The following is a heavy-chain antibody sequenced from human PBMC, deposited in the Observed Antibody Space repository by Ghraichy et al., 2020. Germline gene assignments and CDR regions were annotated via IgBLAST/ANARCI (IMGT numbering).Heavy chain of an antibody. D-gene: IGHD4-23*01. CDR2: ITGSGSFR. CDR3: ARGSTVVRFYYYGGMDV. J-gene: IGHJ6*02. V-gene: IGHV3-48*02. CDR1: GLIFSTYW. Sequence: LSLTCAASGLIFSTYWMTWVRQAPGKGLEWVSYITGSGSFRTYADSVKGRFTISRDNARNTLYLEMNSLRDEDRAVYYCARGSTVVRFYYYGGMDVWGQGTTVTVSS.